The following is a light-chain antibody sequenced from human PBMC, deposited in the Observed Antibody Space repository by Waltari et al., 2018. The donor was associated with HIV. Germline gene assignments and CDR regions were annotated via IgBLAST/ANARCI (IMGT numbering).Light chain of an antibody. J-gene: IGKJ1*01. CDR1: QTVGSF. CDR3: QQRTNWLWT. V-gene: IGKV3-11*01. Sequence: VLTQSPATLSLSPGERATLSCRASQTVGSFLAWYQQRPGQAPRLLIYDASNRATDIPGRFSGSGSGTDFTLTISSLEPEDFAVYYCQQRTNWLWTFGQGTMVETK. CDR2: DAS.